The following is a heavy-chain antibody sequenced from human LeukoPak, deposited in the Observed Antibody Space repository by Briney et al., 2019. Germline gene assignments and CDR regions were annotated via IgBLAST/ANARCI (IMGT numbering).Heavy chain of an antibody. Sequence: SVKVSCKASGYTFTSYAISWVRQAPGQGLEWMGGIIPIFGTANCAQKFQGRVTITADESTSTAYMELSSLRSEDTAVYYCARVLESYCGGDCSFDYWGQGTLVTVSS. V-gene: IGHV1-69*13. CDR2: IIPIFGTA. CDR3: ARVLESYCGGDCSFDY. CDR1: GYTFTSYA. J-gene: IGHJ4*02. D-gene: IGHD2-21*02.